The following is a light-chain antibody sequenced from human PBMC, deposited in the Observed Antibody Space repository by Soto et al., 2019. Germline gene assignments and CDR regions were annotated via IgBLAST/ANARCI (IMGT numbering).Light chain of an antibody. CDR1: QSISSYY. CDR2: DAS. Sequence: EIVLTQSPGTLSLSPGERATLSCRDSQSISSYYLAWYQQIPGQAPRLLIYDASSRATGIPDRFSGSGSGTDFTLTISRLEPEDFAVYYCQHYGRSRTFGQGTRLEIK. CDR3: QHYGRSRT. J-gene: IGKJ5*01. V-gene: IGKV3-20*01.